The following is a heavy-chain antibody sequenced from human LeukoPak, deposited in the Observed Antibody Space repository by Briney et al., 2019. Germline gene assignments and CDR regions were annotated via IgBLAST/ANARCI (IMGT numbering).Heavy chain of an antibody. D-gene: IGHD6-13*01. V-gene: IGHV1-69*05. CDR1: GYTFTSYG. J-gene: IGHJ3*01. Sequence: GASVKVSCKASGYTFTSYGISWVRQAPGQGLEWMGGIIPIFGTANYAQKFQGRVTITTDESTSTAYMELSSLRSEDTAVYYCARVLAAAAPVWGQGTMVTVSS. CDR2: IIPIFGTA. CDR3: ARVLAAAAPV.